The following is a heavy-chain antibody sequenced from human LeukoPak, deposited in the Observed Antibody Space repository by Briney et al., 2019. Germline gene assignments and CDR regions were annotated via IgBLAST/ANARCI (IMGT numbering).Heavy chain of an antibody. Sequence: GGYLRLSCAASGFTFSSYSMNWVRQAPGKGLEWVSSISSSSSYIYYADSVKGRFTISRDNAKNSLYLQMNSLRAEDTAVYYCARTSTVAGPVRYWGQGTLVTVSS. CDR1: GFTFSSYS. CDR2: ISSSSSYI. V-gene: IGHV3-21*01. J-gene: IGHJ4*02. CDR3: ARTSTVAGPVRY. D-gene: IGHD6-19*01.